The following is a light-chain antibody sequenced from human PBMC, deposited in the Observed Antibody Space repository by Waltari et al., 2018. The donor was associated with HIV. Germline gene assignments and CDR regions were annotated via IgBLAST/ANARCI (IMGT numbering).Light chain of an antibody. CDR2: ANT. J-gene: IGLJ3*02. CDR3: QSYDSSLSGWV. V-gene: IGLV1-40*01. CDR1: RSNIGSGYV. Sequence: QSVLTPPPSVSGAPGQRVTITCSGGRSNIGSGYVVHWYQQFPGTAPKVLIYANTNRPSGVPDRFSGSKSGYSASLVITGLQAEDDADYYCQSYDSSLSGWVFGGGTKLTVL.